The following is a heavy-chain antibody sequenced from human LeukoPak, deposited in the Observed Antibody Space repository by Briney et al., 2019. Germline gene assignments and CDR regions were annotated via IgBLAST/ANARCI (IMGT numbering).Heavy chain of an antibody. Sequence: PSQTLSLTCTVSGGSISSGSYYWSWIRQPAGKGLEWIGRIYTSGSTNYNPSLKSRVTISVDTSKNQFSLKLNSVTAADTAVYYCARTTEGYCRSTSCYGFYYSYYMDVWGKGTTVTISS. V-gene: IGHV4-61*02. CDR2: IYTSGST. J-gene: IGHJ6*03. CDR3: ARTTEGYCRSTSCYGFYYSYYMDV. CDR1: GGSISSGSYY. D-gene: IGHD2-2*01.